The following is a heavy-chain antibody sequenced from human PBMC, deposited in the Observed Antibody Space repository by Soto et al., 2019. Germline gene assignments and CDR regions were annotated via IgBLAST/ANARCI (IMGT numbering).Heavy chain of an antibody. CDR1: GFTFSGSA. CDR2: IRSKANSYAT. D-gene: IGHD6-6*01. CDR3: TRQTRAARVWRFDP. J-gene: IGHJ5*02. V-gene: IGHV3-73*02. Sequence: EVQLVESGGGLVQPGGSLKLSCAASGFTFSGSAMHWVRQASGKGLEWVGRIRSKANSYATAYAASVKGRFTISRDDSKNTAYLQMNSLKTEDTAVYYCTRQTRAARVWRFDPWGQGTLVIVSS.